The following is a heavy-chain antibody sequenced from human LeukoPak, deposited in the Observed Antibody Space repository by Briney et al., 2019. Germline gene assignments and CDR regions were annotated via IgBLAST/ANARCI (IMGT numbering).Heavy chain of an antibody. Sequence: GGSLRLSCAASGFTFSSYAMSWARQAPGKGLEWVSAISGSGGSTYYADSVKGRFTISRDNSKNTLYLQMNSLRAEDTAVYYCTTAGDYCSSTSCYSDFDYWGQGTLVTVSS. J-gene: IGHJ4*02. CDR2: ISGSGGST. D-gene: IGHD2-2*01. CDR3: TTAGDYCSSTSCYSDFDY. CDR1: GFTFSSYA. V-gene: IGHV3-23*01.